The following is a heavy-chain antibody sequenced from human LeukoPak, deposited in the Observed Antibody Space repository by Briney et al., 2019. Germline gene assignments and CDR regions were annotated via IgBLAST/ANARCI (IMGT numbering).Heavy chain of an antibody. V-gene: IGHV3-7*01. CDR3: ARTDSRNLGYFDN. D-gene: IGHD6-13*01. J-gene: IGHJ4*02. CDR1: GFTFSSYW. CDR2: IKQDGSEK. Sequence: GGSLRLSCAASGFTFSSYWMSWVRQAPGKGLEWVANIKQDGSEKKYVDSVKGRFTISRDNAKNSLYLQMNSLSAEDTAVYYCARTDSRNLGYFDNWGQGTLVTVSS.